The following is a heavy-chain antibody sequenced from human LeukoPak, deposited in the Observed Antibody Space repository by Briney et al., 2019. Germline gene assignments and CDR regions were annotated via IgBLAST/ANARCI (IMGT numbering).Heavy chain of an antibody. D-gene: IGHD5-18*01. CDR2: INPSGGST. CDR3: ARDIRGYSYGHGHDYYYYYYMDV. CDR1: GYTFTSYY. V-gene: IGHV1-46*01. J-gene: IGHJ6*03. Sequence: ASVKVSCKASGYTFTSYYMHWVRQAPGQGLEWMGIINPSGGSTSYAQKFQGRVTITRNTSISTAYMELSSLRSEDTAVYYCARDIRGYSYGHGHDYYYYYYMDVWGKGTTVTVSS.